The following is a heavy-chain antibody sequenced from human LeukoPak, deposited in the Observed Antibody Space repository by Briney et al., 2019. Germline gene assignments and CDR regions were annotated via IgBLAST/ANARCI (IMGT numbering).Heavy chain of an antibody. Sequence: GGSLRLSCAASGFTFSDYYMSWIRQAPGKGLEWVSYISSSGSTIYYADSVKGRFTISRDNAKNSLYLQMNSLRAEDTAVYYCARVLGVQESEYYFDYWGQGTLVAVSS. D-gene: IGHD6-19*01. CDR3: ARVLGVQESEYYFDY. V-gene: IGHV3-11*04. CDR1: GFTFSDYY. CDR2: ISSSGSTI. J-gene: IGHJ4*02.